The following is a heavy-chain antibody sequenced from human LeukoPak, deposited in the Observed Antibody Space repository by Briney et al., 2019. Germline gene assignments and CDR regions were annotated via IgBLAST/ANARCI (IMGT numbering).Heavy chain of an antibody. J-gene: IGHJ3*02. V-gene: IGHV3-33*01. CDR2: IWYDGSNK. CDR3: ARGDSSGYYGAFDI. D-gene: IGHD3-22*01. Sequence: GGSLRLSCAASGFTFSSYGMHWVRQAPGKGLEWVAVIWYDGSNKYYADSVKGRFTISRDNSKNTLYLQMNSLRAEDTAVYYCARGDSSGYYGAFDIWGQGTMVTVSS. CDR1: GFTFSSYG.